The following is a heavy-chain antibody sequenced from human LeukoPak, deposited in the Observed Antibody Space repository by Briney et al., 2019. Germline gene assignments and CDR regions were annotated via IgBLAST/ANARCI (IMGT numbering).Heavy chain of an antibody. J-gene: IGHJ4*02. V-gene: IGHV3-15*01. Sequence: GGSLRLSCAASGFTFTSAWMSWVRQAQGKGLEWVGRIKSKTDGGTTDYAAPVKGRFTLSRDDSRNTVFLQMNSLKTEDTAVYYCTTDTKEYCGGDCYWGQGTLVTVSS. CDR3: TTDTKEYCGGDCY. CDR1: GFTFTSAW. D-gene: IGHD2-21*02. CDR2: IKSKTDGGTT.